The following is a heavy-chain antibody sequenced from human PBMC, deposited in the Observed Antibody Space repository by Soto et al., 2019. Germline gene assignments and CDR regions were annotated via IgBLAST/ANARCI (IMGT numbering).Heavy chain of an antibody. V-gene: IGHV1-69*06. CDR2: IIPIFGTA. CDR1: GGTFSSYA. Sequence: QVQLGQSGAEVKKPGSSVKVSCKASGGTFSSYAVSWVRQAPGQGLEWMRGIIPIFGTANYAQKFQGRFTITADKSTSTAYMELSSLRSEDTAVYYCSCLPIAAETEGGFDPWGQGTLVTVSS. J-gene: IGHJ5*02. D-gene: IGHD6-13*01. CDR3: SCLPIAAETEGGFDP.